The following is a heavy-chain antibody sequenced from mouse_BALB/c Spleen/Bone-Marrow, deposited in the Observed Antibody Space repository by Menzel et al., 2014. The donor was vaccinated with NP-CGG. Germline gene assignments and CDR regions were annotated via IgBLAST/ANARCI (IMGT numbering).Heavy chain of an antibody. CDR2: ISYDGSN. J-gene: IGHJ3*01. Sequence: EVQLVESGPGLVKPSQSLSLTCSVTGYSITSGYYWNWIRQFPGNKLEWMGYISYDGSNNYNPSLKNRISITRDTSKNQLFLKLNSVTTEDTATYYCARKEGSYGAYWGQGTLVTVSA. D-gene: IGHD1-1*02. V-gene: IGHV3-6*02. CDR1: GYSITSGYY. CDR3: ARKEGSYGAY.